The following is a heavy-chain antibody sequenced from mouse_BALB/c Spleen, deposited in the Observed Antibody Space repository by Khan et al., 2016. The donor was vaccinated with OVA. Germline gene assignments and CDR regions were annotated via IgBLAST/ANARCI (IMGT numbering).Heavy chain of an antibody. D-gene: IGHD2-10*01. CDR3: ARQPYYHYNVMDY. V-gene: IGHV2-6-1*01. Sequence: VQLQESGPGLVAPSQSLSITCTLSGFSLTNYCVHWVRQPPGKGLEWLVVIWSDGSTTYNSALKSRLTISKDNSKSQVFLKMNSLQTDDTAMYFCARQPYYHYNVMDYWGQGTSVTVSS. CDR2: IWSDGST. CDR1: GFSLTNYC. J-gene: IGHJ4*01.